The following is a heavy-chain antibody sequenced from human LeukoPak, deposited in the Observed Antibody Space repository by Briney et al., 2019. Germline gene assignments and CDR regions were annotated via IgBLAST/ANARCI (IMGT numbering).Heavy chain of an antibody. D-gene: IGHD3-22*01. CDR3: AGDSSGYSYYFDY. CDR2: IYYSGST. CDR1: GGSISSSSYY. V-gene: IGHV4-39*02. J-gene: IGHJ4*02. Sequence: TSETLSLTCTVSGGSISSSSYYWGWIRQPPGKGLEWIGSIYYSGSTYYNPSLKSRVTISVDTSKNQFSLKLSSVTAADTAVYYCAGDSSGYSYYFDYWGQGTLVTVSS.